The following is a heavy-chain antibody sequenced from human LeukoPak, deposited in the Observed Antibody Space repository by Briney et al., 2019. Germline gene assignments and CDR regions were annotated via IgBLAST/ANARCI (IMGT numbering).Heavy chain of an antibody. Sequence: GGSLRLSCAASGFTFSSYAMHWVRQAPGKGLEWVSGINWKSDKIGYADSVKGRFTISRDNSKNSLYLQMNSLRVEDTALYYCAKDRYCTSSSCPIDYWGQGTMAIVSS. V-gene: IGHV3-9*01. CDR3: AKDRYCTSSSCPIDY. CDR1: GFTFSSYA. CDR2: INWKSDKI. D-gene: IGHD2-2*01. J-gene: IGHJ4*02.